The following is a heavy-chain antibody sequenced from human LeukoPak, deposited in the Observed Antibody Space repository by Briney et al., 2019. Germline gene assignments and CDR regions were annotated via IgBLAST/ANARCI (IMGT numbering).Heavy chain of an antibody. CDR1: GFTFDDYA. V-gene: IGHV3-23*01. D-gene: IGHD7-27*01. J-gene: IGHJ4*02. CDR3: AKDQRETGDVRWGWREPPPAFDY. Sequence: GGSLRLSCAASGFTFDDYAMHWVRQAPGKGLEWVSAISGSGGSTYYADSVKGRFIISRDNSKNTLYLQMNSLRAEDTAVYYCAKDQRETGDVRWGWREPPPAFDYWGQGTLVTVSS. CDR2: ISGSGGST.